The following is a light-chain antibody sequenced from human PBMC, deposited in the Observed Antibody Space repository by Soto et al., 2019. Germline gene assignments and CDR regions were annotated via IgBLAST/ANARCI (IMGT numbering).Light chain of an antibody. V-gene: IGKV1-39*01. CDR2: IAS. J-gene: IGKJ4*01. CDR1: QSITNF. CDR3: QQSKSFPLT. Sequence: DIQMTQSPSSLSASVGDKLTITCRANQSITNFLNWYQQKPGKAPKVLIYIASRLQPGVPSRFSGRGSGTDFSLTISNLQPEDFATYFCQQSKSFPLTFGGGTKVEIK.